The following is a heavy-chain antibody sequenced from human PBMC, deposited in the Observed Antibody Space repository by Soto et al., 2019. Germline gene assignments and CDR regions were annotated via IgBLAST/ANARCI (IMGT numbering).Heavy chain of an antibody. J-gene: IGHJ6*02. Sequence: GGSLRLSCAASGFTVSSYAMHWARQDPGKGLEWVAVISYDGSNKYYADSVKGRFTISRDNSKNTLYLQMNSLRAEDTAVYYCARGSEYSNWYYYGMDVWGQGTTVTVSS. CDR3: ARGSEYSNWYYYGMDV. CDR1: GFTVSSYA. D-gene: IGHD6-6*01. V-gene: IGHV3-30-3*01. CDR2: ISYDGSNK.